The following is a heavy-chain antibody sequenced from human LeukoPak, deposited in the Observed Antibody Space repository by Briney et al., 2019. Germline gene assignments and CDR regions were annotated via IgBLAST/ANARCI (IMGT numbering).Heavy chain of an antibody. D-gene: IGHD6-19*01. V-gene: IGHV1-24*01. CDR1: GYTLTELS. J-gene: IGHJ3*02. Sequence: ASVKVSCKVSGYTLTELSMHWVRQAPGKGLEWMGGFDPEDGETIYAQKFQGRVTMTEDTSTDTAYMELSSLRSEDTAVYYCARDTDTSGWSGAFDIWGQGTMVTVSS. CDR2: FDPEDGET. CDR3: ARDTDTSGWSGAFDI.